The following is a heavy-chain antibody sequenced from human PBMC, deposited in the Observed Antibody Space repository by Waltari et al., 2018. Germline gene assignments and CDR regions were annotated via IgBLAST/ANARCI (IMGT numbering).Heavy chain of an antibody. CDR1: GYTFTGYY. Sequence: QVQLVQSGAEVKKPGASVKVACKASGYTFTGYYMHWVRQAPGQGLEWRGGFNPTSGGTNYAQKFQGRVTMTRDTSITTAYMELSRLRSDDTAVYYCARLPGILTGSPRADYWGQGTLVTVSS. CDR2: FNPTSGGT. V-gene: IGHV1-2*02. D-gene: IGHD3-9*01. J-gene: IGHJ4*02. CDR3: ARLPGILTGSPRADY.